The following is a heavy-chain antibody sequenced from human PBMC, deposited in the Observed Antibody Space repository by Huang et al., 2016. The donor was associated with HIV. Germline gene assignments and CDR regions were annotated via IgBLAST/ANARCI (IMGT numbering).Heavy chain of an antibody. Sequence: QVQLQQSGPGLVKPSQTLSLTCAISGDSLSSNGVAWTWIRQSPSRGLEWVGMTYWRSKWFNDYAVSVKRRITINTDTSKNQFSLQLNSVTPEDTAAYYCARGRSSAFDIWGQGTMVTVSS. CDR2: TYWRSKWFN. CDR1: GDSLSSNGVA. CDR3: ARGRSSAFDI. J-gene: IGHJ3*02. V-gene: IGHV6-1*01.